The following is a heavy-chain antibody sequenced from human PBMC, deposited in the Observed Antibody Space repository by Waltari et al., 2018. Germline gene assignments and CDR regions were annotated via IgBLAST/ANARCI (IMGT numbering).Heavy chain of an antibody. CDR3: AREVFGVVMNFDY. J-gene: IGHJ4*02. D-gene: IGHD3-3*01. CDR2: IYHSGST. CDR1: GYSISSGYY. Sequence: QVQLQESGPGLVKPSETLSLTCAVSGYSISSGYYWGWIRQPPGKGLEWIGSIYHSGSTYYNPSLNSRVTISVDTSKNQFSLKLSSVTAADTAVYYCAREVFGVVMNFDYWGQGTLVTVSS. V-gene: IGHV4-38-2*02.